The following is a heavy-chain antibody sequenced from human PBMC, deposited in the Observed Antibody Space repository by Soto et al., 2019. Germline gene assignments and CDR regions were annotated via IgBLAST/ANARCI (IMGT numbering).Heavy chain of an antibody. CDR1: GYSFTIYW. J-gene: IGHJ4*02. V-gene: IGHV5-51*01. CDR2: IYPGDSDT. D-gene: IGHD6-19*01. CDR3: AGENVAVPGYY. Sequence: PGESLEISCKVSGYSFTIYWIGWVRQMPGKGLEWMGIIYPGDSDTRYSPSFQGQVTISRDNVKNSLYLQMNSLRADDTAIYYCAGENVAVPGYYWGRGTLVTVSS.